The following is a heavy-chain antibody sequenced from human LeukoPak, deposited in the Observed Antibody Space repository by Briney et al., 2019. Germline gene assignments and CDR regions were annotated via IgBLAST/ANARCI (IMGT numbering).Heavy chain of an antibody. Sequence: GGSLRLSCAASGFTFSTYWVHWVRQAPGKGLAWVSRITSDGSSTSYADSVKGRFTISRDNTKNTLYLQMKSLRAEDTAVYYCARDDHSNFRFEYWGQGTLVTVSS. CDR3: ARDDHSNFRFEY. CDR1: GFTFSTYW. D-gene: IGHD4-11*01. J-gene: IGHJ4*02. CDR2: ITSDGSST. V-gene: IGHV3-74*01.